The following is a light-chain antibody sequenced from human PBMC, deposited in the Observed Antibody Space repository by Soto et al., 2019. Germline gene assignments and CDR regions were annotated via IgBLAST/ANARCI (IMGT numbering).Light chain of an antibody. CDR2: DAS. Sequence: LTQSPSSLSASVGDRVTITCRASQGISSDLAWYQQKPGQAPRLLIYDASNRATGIPARFSGSGSGTDFTLTISSLEPDDFAVYYCQQRSNWPWTFGQGTKVEIK. CDR1: QGISSD. V-gene: IGKV3-11*01. J-gene: IGKJ1*01. CDR3: QQRSNWPWT.